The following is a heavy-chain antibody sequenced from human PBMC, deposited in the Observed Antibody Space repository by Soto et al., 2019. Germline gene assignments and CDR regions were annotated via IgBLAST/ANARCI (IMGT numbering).Heavy chain of an antibody. Sequence: QVQLVQSGAEVRKPGASVKVSCKASGYTFTTYGISWVRQAPGQGLEWMGWISGYNGHTKYAQKCKGRVTMTTDTTTGTVYMDLRSPRSDDTAVDYCAREGEMSSYYHGLDVWGKGTTVTVSS. CDR1: GYTFTTYG. CDR3: AREGEMSSYYHGLDV. CDR2: ISGYNGHT. J-gene: IGHJ6*04. V-gene: IGHV1-18*01. D-gene: IGHD3-16*01.